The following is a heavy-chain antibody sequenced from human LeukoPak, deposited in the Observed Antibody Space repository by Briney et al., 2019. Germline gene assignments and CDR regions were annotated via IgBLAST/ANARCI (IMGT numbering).Heavy chain of an antibody. D-gene: IGHD1-26*01. V-gene: IGHV3-48*03. J-gene: IGHJ4*02. CDR3: AREDGSQLDY. CDR1: GFTFSNYE. CDR2: ISSSGSST. Sequence: GGSLRLSCATSGFTFSNYEMSCVRQTPGKGLEWVSYISSSGSSTYYADSAKGRFTISRDNAKSSLCLQMDSLRAGDTAVYYCAREDGSQLDYWGRGTLVTVSS.